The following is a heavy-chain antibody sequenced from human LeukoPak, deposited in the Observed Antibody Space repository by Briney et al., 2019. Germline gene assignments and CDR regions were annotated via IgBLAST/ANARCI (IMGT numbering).Heavy chain of an antibody. CDR2: IYYSGST. J-gene: IGHJ4*02. CDR3: ARRAYCSSTSCYWNDY. Sequence: SETLSLTCTVSGGSISSSSYYWGWIRPPPRKGLEWIGSIYYSGSTYYNPSPKSRVTISVDTSKNQFSLKLGSVTAADTAVYYCARRAYCSSTSCYWNDYWGQGTLVTVSS. CDR1: GGSISSSSYY. D-gene: IGHD2-2*01. V-gene: IGHV4-39*01.